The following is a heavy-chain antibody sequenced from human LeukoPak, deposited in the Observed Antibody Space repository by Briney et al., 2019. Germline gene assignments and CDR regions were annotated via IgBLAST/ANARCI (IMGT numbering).Heavy chain of an antibody. V-gene: IGHV1-8*01. CDR1: GYTFTSFA. CDR3: ARGRYDSSGYYYELYYFDY. D-gene: IGHD3-22*01. Sequence: ASVKVSCKASGYTFTSFAMNWVRQATGQGLEWIGWMNPNSGNTGYAQKFQGRVTMTRNTSISTAYMELSSLRSEDTAVYYCARGRYDSSGYYYELYYFDYWGQGTLVTVSS. CDR2: MNPNSGNT. J-gene: IGHJ4*02.